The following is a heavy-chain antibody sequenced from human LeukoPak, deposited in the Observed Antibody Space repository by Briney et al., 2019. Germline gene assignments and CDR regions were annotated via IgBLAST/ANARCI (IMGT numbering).Heavy chain of an antibody. D-gene: IGHD2-2*01. J-gene: IGHJ3*02. CDR3: ARAGYQLLTLVPAFDI. V-gene: IGHV4-34*01. CDR2: RDLGARIT. CDR1: GGTFAGDY. Sequence: PSETLSLTCAVYGGTFAGDYWSWISQPPGKALEWIGERDLGARITSYNPSLKSRVTISVDTSKNQFSLKLSSVTAADTAVYYCARAGYQLLTLVPAFDIWGQGTMVTVSS.